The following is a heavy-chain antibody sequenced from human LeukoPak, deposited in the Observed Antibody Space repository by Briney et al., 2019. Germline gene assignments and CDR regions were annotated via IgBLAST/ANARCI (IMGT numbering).Heavy chain of an antibody. CDR1: GGTFSSYA. Sequence: SVKVSCQASGGTFSSYAISWVRQAPGQGLEWMGGIIPIFGTANYAQKFQGRVTITADESTSTAYMELSSLRSEDTAVYYCASSPGVRVDYYYYYMDVWGKGTTVTVSS. J-gene: IGHJ6*03. V-gene: IGHV1-69*13. CDR2: IIPIFGTA. CDR3: ASSPGVRVDYYYYYMDV. D-gene: IGHD7-27*01.